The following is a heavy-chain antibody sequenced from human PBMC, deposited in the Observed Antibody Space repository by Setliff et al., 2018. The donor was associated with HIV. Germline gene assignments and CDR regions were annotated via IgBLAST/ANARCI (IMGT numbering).Heavy chain of an antibody. V-gene: IGHV4-34*12. Sequence: SETLSLTCAVYGGSFSGCYWSWIRQPPGKGLEWIGEIIPGGSTNYNPSLKSRVTISVDTSKNQFSLKLSSVTAADTAVYYCARRAGYSLDYWGQGTLVTVSS. D-gene: IGHD3-22*01. CDR2: IIPGGST. J-gene: IGHJ4*02. CDR1: GGSFSGCY. CDR3: ARRAGYSLDY.